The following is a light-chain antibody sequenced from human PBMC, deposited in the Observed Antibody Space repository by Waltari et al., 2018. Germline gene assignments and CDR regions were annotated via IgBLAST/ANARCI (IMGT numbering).Light chain of an antibody. V-gene: IGLV2-11*01. CDR3: CSYAGRATWA. CDR2: DVN. J-gene: IGLJ3*02. Sequence: QSALTQPRSVSGSPGHSVTIPCTGTSSDVGGYDYVSWYQQHPGKAPKLVIYDVNKRPSGVPDRFSGSKSGNTASLTISGLQADDEADYNCCSYAGRATWAFGGGTKLTVL. CDR1: SSDVGGYDY.